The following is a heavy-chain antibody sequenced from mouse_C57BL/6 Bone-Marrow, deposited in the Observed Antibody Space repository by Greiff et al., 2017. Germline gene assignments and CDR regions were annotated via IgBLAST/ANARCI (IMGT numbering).Heavy chain of an antibody. V-gene: IGHV1-69*01. Sequence: QVQLKEPGAELVMPGASVKLSCKASGYTFTSYWMHWVKQRPGQGLEWIGEIDPSDSYTNYNHKFKGKFTLTVDNSSSTAYMQLSSLTSEDSAVYYCARLGMGYYYFDYWGQGTTLTVSS. D-gene: IGHD2-14*01. J-gene: IGHJ2*01. CDR2: IDPSDSYT. CDR1: GYTFTSYW. CDR3: ARLGMGYYYFDY.